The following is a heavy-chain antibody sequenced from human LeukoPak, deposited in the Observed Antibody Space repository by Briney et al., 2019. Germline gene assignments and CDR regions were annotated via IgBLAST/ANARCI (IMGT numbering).Heavy chain of an antibody. V-gene: IGHV1-69*04. D-gene: IGHD6-13*01. CDR1: GGTFSSYA. Sequence: GASVKVSCKASGGTFSSYAISWVRQAPGQGLEWMGRIIPILGIANYAQKFQGRVTITADKSTSTAYMELSSLRSEDTAVYYCARLYSSSPGGYYSDYWGQGTLVTVSS. J-gene: IGHJ4*02. CDR3: ARLYSSSPGGYYSDY. CDR2: IIPILGIA.